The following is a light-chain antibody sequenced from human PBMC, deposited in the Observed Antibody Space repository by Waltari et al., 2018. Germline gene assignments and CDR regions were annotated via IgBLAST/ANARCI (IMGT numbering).Light chain of an antibody. J-gene: IGKJ1*01. V-gene: IGKV1-5*03. CDR2: KTS. Sequence: IQMTQSHSTLSASVGNRVTMTCRASQNVSRWLAWSQQKPGKAPKLLIYKTSTLESGVPARFSGSGSGTEFSLTISSLQPDDFATYYCQHYRTYSWTFGQGTKLEIK. CDR3: QHYRTYSWT. CDR1: QNVSRW.